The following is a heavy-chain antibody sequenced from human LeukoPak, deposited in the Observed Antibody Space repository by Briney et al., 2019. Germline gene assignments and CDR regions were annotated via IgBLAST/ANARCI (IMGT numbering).Heavy chain of an antibody. J-gene: IGHJ3*02. V-gene: IGHV3-53*01. D-gene: IGHD5-24*01. CDR2: IYSDGNT. CDR1: GFTVSSNY. Sequence: GGSLRLSCAASGFTVSSNYMSWVRQAPGKGLEWVSVIYSDGNTYYADSVKGRFTISRDNSKNTLYLQMNSLRAEDTAVYYCARVGKMATDHAFDIWGQGTMVTVSS. CDR3: ARVGKMATDHAFDI.